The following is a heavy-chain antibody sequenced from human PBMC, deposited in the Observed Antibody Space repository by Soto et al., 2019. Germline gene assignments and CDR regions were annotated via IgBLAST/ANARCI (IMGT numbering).Heavy chain of an antibody. J-gene: IGHJ4*02. CDR3: MSWDARSSAEQ. CDR1: GFTCSTYA. D-gene: IGHD6-6*01. Sequence: GGSMRLSCAASGFTCSTYAMSCIRKAPGKGLEWVSAISGSGDSTYYADSVKGRFTISRDNSKNTLYLQMNSLRAEDTAVYYCMSWDARSSAEQWGQGALVTVSS. CDR2: ISGSGDST. V-gene: IGHV3-23*01.